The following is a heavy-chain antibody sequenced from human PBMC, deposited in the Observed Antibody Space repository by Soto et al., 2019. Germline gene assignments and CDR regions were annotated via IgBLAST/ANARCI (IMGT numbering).Heavy chain of an antibody. D-gene: IGHD3-10*01. CDR3: ARDLDYYGSGSYFPTYYYYGMDV. CDR2: ISGNGEVI. V-gene: IGHV3-11*04. CDR1: GFTFSDYY. J-gene: IGHJ6*02. Sequence: SGFTFSDYYIHWIRRAPGKGLEWISYISGNGEVIQYAASARGRFTISRDISKNSLYLQMNSLRAEDTAVYYCARDLDYYGSGSYFPTYYYYGMDVWGQGTTVTVSS.